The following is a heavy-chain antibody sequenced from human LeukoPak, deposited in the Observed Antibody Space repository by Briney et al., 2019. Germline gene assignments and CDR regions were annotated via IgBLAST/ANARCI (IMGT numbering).Heavy chain of an antibody. D-gene: IGHD3-22*01. CDR2: ISYDGSNK. Sequence: GGSLRLSCVASGFTFSSYGMHWVRQAPGKGLEWVAVISYDGSNKYYADSVKGRFTISRDNSKNTLYLQMNSLRAEDTAVYYCAKDYAIYDSSGYFDYWGQGTLVTVSS. J-gene: IGHJ4*02. CDR1: GFTFSSYG. CDR3: AKDYAIYDSSGYFDY. V-gene: IGHV3-30*18.